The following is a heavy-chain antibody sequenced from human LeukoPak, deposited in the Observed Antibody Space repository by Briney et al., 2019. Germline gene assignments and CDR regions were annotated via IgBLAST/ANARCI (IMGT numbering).Heavy chain of an antibody. CDR2: IDSRSTPTI. V-gene: IGHV3-48*01. CDR1: GFIFRAYS. D-gene: IGHD3-22*01. J-gene: IGHJ4*02. CDR3: AKDYGYDSSGPPPY. Sequence: HAGGSLRLSCAASGFIFRAYSMNWVRQAPGKGLEWLSFIDSRSTPTIYYADSVNGRFTISRDNSKNTLYLQMNSLRAEDTAVYYCAKDYGYDSSGPPPYWGQGTLVTVSS.